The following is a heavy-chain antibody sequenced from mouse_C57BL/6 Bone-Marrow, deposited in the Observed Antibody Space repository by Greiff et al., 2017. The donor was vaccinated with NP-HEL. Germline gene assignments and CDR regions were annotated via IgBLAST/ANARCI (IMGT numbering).Heavy chain of an antibody. D-gene: IGHD1-1*01. CDR2: IYPRSGNT. J-gene: IGHJ4*01. Sequence: VQLQQSGAELARPGASVKLSCKASGYTFTSYGISWVKQRTGQGLEWIGEIYPRSGNTYYNEKFKGKATMTADKSSSTAYMELRSLTSEDPAVYFCARPFTTVVPYAMDYWGQGTSVTVSS. CDR3: ARPFTTVVPYAMDY. V-gene: IGHV1-81*01. CDR1: GYTFTSYG.